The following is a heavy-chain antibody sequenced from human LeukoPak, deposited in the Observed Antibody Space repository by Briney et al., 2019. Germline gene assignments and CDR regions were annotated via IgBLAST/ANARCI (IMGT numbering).Heavy chain of an antibody. Sequence: PGGSLRLSCAASGGTMSDDGMSWVRHAPGKGLEWISAISGNGYNTYYADSVKGRFTISSESSGNTLYLQMHSLRAEDTAVYYCAKGVRLWFAFYFDYWGQGTLVTVSS. CDR3: AKGVRLWFAFYFDY. CDR2: ISGNGYNT. V-gene: IGHV3-23*01. D-gene: IGHD3-10*01. J-gene: IGHJ4*02. CDR1: GGTMSDDG.